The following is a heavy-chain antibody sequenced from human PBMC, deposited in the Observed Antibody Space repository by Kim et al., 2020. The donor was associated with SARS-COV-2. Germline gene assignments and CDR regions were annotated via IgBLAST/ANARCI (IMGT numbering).Heavy chain of an antibody. D-gene: IGHD2-8*01. V-gene: IGHV7-4-1*01. CDR3: ARDFCTTICSRYFDY. CDR2: SNTNTGKS. J-gene: IGHJ4*02. CDR1: GYSFTNYA. Sequence: ASVKVSCKASGYSFTNYALNWVRQAPGQGLEWMGWSNTNTGKSTYAQGFTGRFVFYLDTSVSTAYLQIYSLKAEDTAVYYCARDFCTTICSRYFDYWGQGTLVTVSS.